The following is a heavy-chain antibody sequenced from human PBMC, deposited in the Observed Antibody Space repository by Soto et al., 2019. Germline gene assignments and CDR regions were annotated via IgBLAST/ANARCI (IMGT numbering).Heavy chain of an antibody. CDR1: GGSLSNYY. CDR2: IYDSGST. V-gene: IGHV4-59*01. CDR3: ARASISMVREVIKYNMDV. J-gene: IGHJ6*02. Sequence: QVQLQESGQGLVKPSETLSLTCTVSGGSLSNYYWSWIRQPPGKGLEWIGYIYDSGSTNSKPSLQNRVTISVDTPKNQISLKRRAVTAAETAIYYGARASISMVREVIKYNMDVWGQRTTVIVAS. D-gene: IGHD3-10*01.